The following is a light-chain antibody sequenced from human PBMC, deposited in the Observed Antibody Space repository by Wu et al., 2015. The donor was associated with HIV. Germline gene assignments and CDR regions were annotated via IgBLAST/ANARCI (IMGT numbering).Light chain of an antibody. CDR2: GAS. V-gene: IGKV3-11*01. CDR3: QQRSNWYT. CDR1: QSVHNF. J-gene: IGKJ2*01. Sequence: EIVLTQSPATLSVSPGERATLSCRASQSVHNFLAWYQQKPGLAPSLLIYGASTRATGIPARFSGSGSGTDFTLTISSLEPEDFAVYYCQQRSNWYTFGQGTKLEIK.